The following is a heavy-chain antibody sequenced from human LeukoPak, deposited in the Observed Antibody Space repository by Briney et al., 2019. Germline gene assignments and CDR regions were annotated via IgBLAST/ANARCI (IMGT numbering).Heavy chain of an antibody. J-gene: IGHJ5*02. Sequence: ASVKVSCKASGCTFTSYYMHWVRQAPGQGLEWMGIINPSGGSTSYAQKFQGRVTMTRDMSTSTVYMELSSLRSEDTAVYYCARSVRATASWFDPWGQGTLVTVSS. CDR2: INPSGGST. D-gene: IGHD5-12*01. CDR3: ARSVRATASWFDP. CDR1: GCTFTSYY. V-gene: IGHV1-46*01.